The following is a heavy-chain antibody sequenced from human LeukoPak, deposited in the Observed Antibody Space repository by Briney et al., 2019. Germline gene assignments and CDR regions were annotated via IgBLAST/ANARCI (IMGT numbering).Heavy chain of an antibody. CDR2: IRYDGSNK. J-gene: IGHJ6*03. Sequence: GGSLRLSCAASGFTFSSYGMHWVRQAPGKGLEWVAFIRYDGSNKYYADSVKGRFTISRDNSKNTLYLQMNSLRAEDTAVYYCAKDSGYMLRTNYYYYYMDVWGKGTTVTISS. CDR3: AKDSGYMLRTNYYYYYMDV. V-gene: IGHV3-30*02. D-gene: IGHD5-12*01. CDR1: GFTFSSYG.